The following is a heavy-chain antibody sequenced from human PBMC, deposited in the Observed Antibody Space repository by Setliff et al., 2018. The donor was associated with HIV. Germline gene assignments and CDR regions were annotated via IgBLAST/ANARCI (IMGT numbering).Heavy chain of an antibody. V-gene: IGHV3-21*05. J-gene: IGHJ3*02. CDR1: GFTFSDYS. Sequence: GGSLRLSCVGSGFTFSDYSLNWVRQAPGRGLEWVSYISRSSSLVYQADSVKGRFTISRDNAKNLLYLQMNSLRADDTAVYYCVRPLVIAFDTSDIWGQGTMVTVSS. D-gene: IGHD3-9*01. CDR2: ISRSSSLV. CDR3: VRPLVIAFDTSDI.